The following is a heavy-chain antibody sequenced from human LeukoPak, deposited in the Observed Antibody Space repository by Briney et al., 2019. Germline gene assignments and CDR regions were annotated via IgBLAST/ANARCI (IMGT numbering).Heavy chain of an antibody. CDR1: GGTFSIST. D-gene: IGHD2-2*01. J-gene: IGHJ4*02. CDR2: IIPIFGTT. V-gene: IGHV1-69*13. Sequence: EASVKVSCKASGGTFSISTISWVRQAPGQGLEWMGRIIPIFGTTNYAQKFQGRVTVTADESTSTAYMELSSLRSEDTAVYYCAAWAGYCTSSTCPYSLDYWGQGTLVTVSS. CDR3: AAWAGYCTSSTCPYSLDY.